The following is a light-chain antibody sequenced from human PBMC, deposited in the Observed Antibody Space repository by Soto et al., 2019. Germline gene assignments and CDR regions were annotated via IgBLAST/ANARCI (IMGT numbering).Light chain of an antibody. V-gene: IGKV1-39*01. J-gene: IGKJ4*01. CDR3: QQSYSTPFT. CDR1: QSISNY. Sequence: DLQMTQSPSSLSASVGDRVTITCRASQSISNYLNWYQQKPGKAPKLLIYAASSLRSGVPSRFSGSGSGTDFTLTISSLQPEDFATYYCQQSYSTPFTFGGGTKVEIK. CDR2: AAS.